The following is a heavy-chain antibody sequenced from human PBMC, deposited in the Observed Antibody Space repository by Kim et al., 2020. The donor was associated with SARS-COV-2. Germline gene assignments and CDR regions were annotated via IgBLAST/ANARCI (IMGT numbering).Heavy chain of an antibody. J-gene: IGHJ4*02. V-gene: IGHV3-21*01. Sequence: GGSLRLSCAASGFTFSSYSMNWVRQAPGKGLEWVSSISSSSSYIYYADSVKGRFTISRDNAKNSLYLQMNSLRAEDTAVYYCARDSREYSYGFDYLGQGTLVTVSS. CDR1: GFTFSSYS. CDR2: ISSSSSYI. CDR3: ARDSREYSYGFDY. D-gene: IGHD5-18*01.